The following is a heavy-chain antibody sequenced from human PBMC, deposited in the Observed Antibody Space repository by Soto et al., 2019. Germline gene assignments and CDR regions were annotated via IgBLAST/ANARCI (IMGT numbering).Heavy chain of an antibody. CDR3: AREYYDFWREGAFDI. J-gene: IGHJ3*02. D-gene: IGHD3-3*01. V-gene: IGHV3-7*01. CDR1: GFTFSSYW. CDR2: IKQDGSEK. Sequence: GGSLRLSCAASGFTFSSYWMSWVRQAPGKGLEWVANIKQDGSEKYYVDSVKGRFTISRDNAKNSLYLQMNSLRAEDTAVYYCAREYYDFWREGAFDIWGQGTMVTVSS.